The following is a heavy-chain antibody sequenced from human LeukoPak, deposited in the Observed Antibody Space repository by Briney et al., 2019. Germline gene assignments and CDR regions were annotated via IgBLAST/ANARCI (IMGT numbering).Heavy chain of an antibody. CDR1: GFTFSSYS. J-gene: IGHJ6*03. Sequence: PGGSLRLSCAASGFTFSSYSMNWVRQAPGKGLEWVSSISSSSGYIYYADSVKGRFTISRDNAKNSLYLQMNSLRAEDTAAYYCARVPGYSSSWYISYYYYYYMDVWGKGTTVTVSS. CDR2: ISSSSGYI. D-gene: IGHD6-13*01. CDR3: ARVPGYSSSWYISYYYYYYMDV. V-gene: IGHV3-21*01.